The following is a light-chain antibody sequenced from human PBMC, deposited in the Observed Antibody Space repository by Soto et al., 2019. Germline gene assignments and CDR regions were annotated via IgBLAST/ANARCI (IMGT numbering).Light chain of an antibody. CDR3: QVWDSRSDHPGV. CDR1: NIGTKS. J-gene: IGLJ2*01. V-gene: IGLV3-21*04. Sequence: SYELTQPPSVSVAPGKTARITCGGNNIGTKSRHWYQQKPGQAPVLVIYYDSDRPSGIPERFSGSNSGNTATLTISRVEAGDEADYYCQVWDSRSDHPGVFGGGTTLTVL. CDR2: YDS.